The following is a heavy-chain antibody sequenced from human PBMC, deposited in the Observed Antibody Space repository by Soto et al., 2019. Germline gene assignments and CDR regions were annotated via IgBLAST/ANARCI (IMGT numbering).Heavy chain of an antibody. V-gene: IGHV3-30*18. J-gene: IGHJ6*02. Sequence: QVQLVESGGGVVQPGRSLRLSCAASGFTFSSYGMHWVRQAPGKGLEWVAVISYDGSNKYYADSVKGRFTISRDNSKNTLYLQMNSLRAEDTAVYYCVKDWQRLVHYYGLDVWGQGTTVTVSS. D-gene: IGHD6-19*01. CDR3: VKDWQRLVHYYGLDV. CDR1: GFTFSSYG. CDR2: ISYDGSNK.